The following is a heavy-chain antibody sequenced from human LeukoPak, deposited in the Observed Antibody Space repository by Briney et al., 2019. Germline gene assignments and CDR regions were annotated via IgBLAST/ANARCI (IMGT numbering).Heavy chain of an antibody. J-gene: IGHJ4*02. CDR3: ARMARYCSSTSCPYFDY. Sequence: SQTLSLTCAISGFSVTSNNATWNWMTQSPSRGLEWVSKTYCRSRWYNDYAVSVKSRITINPDTSKNQFSLQLNSVTPEDTAVYYCARMARYCSSTSCPYFDYWVQGTLVTVSA. D-gene: IGHD2-2*01. CDR2: TYCRSRWYN. V-gene: IGHV6-1*01. CDR1: GFSVTSNNAT.